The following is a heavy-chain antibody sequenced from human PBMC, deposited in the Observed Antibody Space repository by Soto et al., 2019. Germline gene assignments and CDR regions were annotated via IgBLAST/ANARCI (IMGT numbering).Heavy chain of an antibody. J-gene: IGHJ3*01. CDR2: IGTGSSIK. CDR1: GFTFRNYG. V-gene: IGHV3-48*01. Sequence: GGSLRLSCAASGFTFRNYGVNWVRQAPGKGLEWDSYIGTGSSIKYYANSVKGRFTISRDNAKNSLYLQMNSLRAEDTAVYYCARDQLYYNDISGRPLNAFDVWGQGTMVTVSS. D-gene: IGHD3-22*01. CDR3: ARDQLYYNDISGRPLNAFDV.